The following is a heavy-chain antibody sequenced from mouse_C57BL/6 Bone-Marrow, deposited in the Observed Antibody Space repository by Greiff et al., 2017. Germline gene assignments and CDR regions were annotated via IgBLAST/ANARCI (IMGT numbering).Heavy chain of an antibody. Sequence: LKQPGAELVRPGSSVKLSCKASGYTFTSYWMDWVKQRPGQGLEWIGNIYPSDSETHYNQKFKDKATLTVDKSSSTAYMQLSSLTSEDSAVYYCARGGKKLPWFAYWGQGTLVTVSA. V-gene: IGHV1-61*01. D-gene: IGHD2-1*01. J-gene: IGHJ3*01. CDR2: IYPSDSET. CDR1: GYTFTSYW. CDR3: ARGGKKLPWFAY.